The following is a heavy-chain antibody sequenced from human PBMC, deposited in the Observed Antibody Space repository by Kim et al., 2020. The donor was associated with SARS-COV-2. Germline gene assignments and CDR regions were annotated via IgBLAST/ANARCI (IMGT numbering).Heavy chain of an antibody. V-gene: IGHV3-33*01. Sequence: GGSLRLSCAASGFTFSSYGMHWVRQAPGKGLEWVAVIWYDGSNKYYADSVKGRFTISRDNSKNTLYLQMNSLRAEDTAVYYCAREYVGAPNDAFDIWGQGTMVTVSS. CDR3: AREYVGAPNDAFDI. J-gene: IGHJ3*02. CDR1: GFTFSSYG. CDR2: IWYDGSNK. D-gene: IGHD1-26*01.